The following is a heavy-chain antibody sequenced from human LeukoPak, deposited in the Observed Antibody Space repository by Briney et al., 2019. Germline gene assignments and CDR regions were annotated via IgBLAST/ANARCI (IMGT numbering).Heavy chain of an antibody. J-gene: IGHJ5*02. Sequence: SETLSLTCTVSGGSISSYYLSWIRQPPGKGLEWIGYIYYSGSTNYNPSLKSRVTISVDTSKNQFSLKLSSVTAAGTAVYYCAREARGGWSACFDPWGQGTLVTVSS. CDR2: IYYSGST. CDR1: GGSISSYY. V-gene: IGHV4-59*01. D-gene: IGHD6-19*01. CDR3: AREARGGWSACFDP.